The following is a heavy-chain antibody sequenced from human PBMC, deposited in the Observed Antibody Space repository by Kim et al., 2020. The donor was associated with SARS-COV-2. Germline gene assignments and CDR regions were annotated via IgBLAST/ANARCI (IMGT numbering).Heavy chain of an antibody. D-gene: IGHD5-12*01. CDR2: IYYSGST. J-gene: IGHJ6*02. CDR1: GGSISSYY. Sequence: SETLSLTCTVSGGSISSYYWSWIRQPPGKGLEWIGYIYYSGSTNYNPSLKSRVTISVDTSKNQFSLKLSSVTAADTAVYYCARDRSWLPFPGLYFNYGMDVWGHGTTVTVSS. V-gene: IGHV4-59*01. CDR3: ARDRSWLPFPGLYFNYGMDV.